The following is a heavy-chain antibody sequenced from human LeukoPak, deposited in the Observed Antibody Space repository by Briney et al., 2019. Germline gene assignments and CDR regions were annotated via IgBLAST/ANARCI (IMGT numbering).Heavy chain of an antibody. V-gene: IGHV4-34*01. CDR3: ARVQLWSPYYYYGMDV. CDR1: GGSFSGYY. J-gene: IGHJ6*04. Sequence: SETLSLTCAVYGGSFSGYYWSWIRQPPGKGLECIGEINHSGSTNYNPSLKSRVTISVDTSKNQFSLKLSSVTAADTAVYYCARVQLWSPYYYYGMDVWGKGTTVTVSS. CDR2: INHSGST. D-gene: IGHD5-18*01.